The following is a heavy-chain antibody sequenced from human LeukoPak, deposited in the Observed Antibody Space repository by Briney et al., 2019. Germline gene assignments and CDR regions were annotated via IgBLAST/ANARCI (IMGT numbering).Heavy chain of an antibody. J-gene: IGHJ4*02. D-gene: IGHD5-18*01. CDR2: INPSGGST. CDR1: GCTFTSYY. V-gene: IGHV1-46*01. Sequence: RASVKVSCKASGCTFTSYYMHWVRQAPGQGLEWMGIINPSGGSTSYAQKFQGRVTMTRDTSTSTVYMELSSLRSEDTAVYYCARSGYSYGDFDYWGQGTLVTVSS. CDR3: ARSGYSYGDFDY.